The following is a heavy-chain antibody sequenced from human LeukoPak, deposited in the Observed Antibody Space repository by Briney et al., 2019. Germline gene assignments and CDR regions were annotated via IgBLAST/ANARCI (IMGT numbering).Heavy chain of an antibody. V-gene: IGHV1-2*02. Sequence: GASVKVSCKASGYTFTGYYMHWVRQAPGQGLEWMGWINPNSGGTNYAQKFQGRVTMTRDTSISTAYMELSRLRSDDTAVYYCAREHCSSTSCYPYYYYYMDVWGKGTTVTVSS. CDR2: INPNSGGT. CDR1: GYTFTGYY. D-gene: IGHD2-2*01. CDR3: AREHCSSTSCYPYYYYYMDV. J-gene: IGHJ6*03.